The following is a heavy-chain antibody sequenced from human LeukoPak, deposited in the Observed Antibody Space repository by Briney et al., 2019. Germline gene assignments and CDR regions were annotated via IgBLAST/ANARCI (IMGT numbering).Heavy chain of an antibody. CDR2: IRSKAYGETT. CDR3: TSYYYTSGSPHYDS. J-gene: IGHJ4*02. V-gene: IGHV3-49*04. Sequence: PGGSLRLSCAASGFTFGDFVMSWVRQAPGKGLEWVGFIRSKAYGETTEYAASVKGRFTISRDDSKSIAYLEMNSLKTEDTAVYYCTSYYYTSGSPHYDSWGQGTLVTVSS. CDR1: GFTFGDFV. D-gene: IGHD3-10*01.